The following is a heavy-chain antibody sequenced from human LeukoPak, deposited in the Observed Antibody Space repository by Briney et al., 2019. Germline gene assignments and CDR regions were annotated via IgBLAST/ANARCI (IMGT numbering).Heavy chain of an antibody. Sequence: PGGSLRLSCAASGFTFSIYEMDWVRQAPGKGLEWVSYISSGGSTIYYADSVKGRFTMSRDNAKNSLYLQMNSLRAEDTAVYYCARERAGRFYYYGMDVWGQGTTVTVSS. V-gene: IGHV3-48*03. J-gene: IGHJ6*02. CDR3: ARERAGRFYYYGMDV. D-gene: IGHD3-10*01. CDR2: ISSGGSTI. CDR1: GFTFSIYE.